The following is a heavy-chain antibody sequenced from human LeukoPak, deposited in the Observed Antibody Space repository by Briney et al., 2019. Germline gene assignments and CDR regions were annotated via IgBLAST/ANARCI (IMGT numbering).Heavy chain of an antibody. CDR2: IYYSGST. J-gene: IGHJ3*02. D-gene: IGHD3-3*01. CDR3: ARMVRQTYYDFWSGPATDAFDI. V-gene: IGHV4-39*01. CDR1: GGSISSSSYY. Sequence: SETLSLTCTVSGGSISSSSYYWGWIRQPPGKGLEWIGSIYYSGSTYYNPSLKSRVTISVDTSKNQFSLKLSSVTAADTAEYYCARMVRQTYYDFWSGPATDAFDIWGQGTMVTVSS.